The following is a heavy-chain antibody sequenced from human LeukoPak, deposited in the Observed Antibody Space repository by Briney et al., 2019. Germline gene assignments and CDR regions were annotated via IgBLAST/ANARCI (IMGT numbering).Heavy chain of an antibody. D-gene: IGHD3-9*01. V-gene: IGHV1-69*13. J-gene: IGHJ4*02. Sequence: ASVKASCKASGGTFSSYAISWVRQAPGQGLEWMGGIIPIFGTANYGQKFQGRVTITADESTSTAYMELSSLRSEDTAVYYCARGAPNNNFDWLLGIHAPLDYFDYWGQGTLVTVSS. CDR2: IIPIFGTA. CDR1: GGTFSSYA. CDR3: ARGAPNNNFDWLLGIHAPLDYFDY.